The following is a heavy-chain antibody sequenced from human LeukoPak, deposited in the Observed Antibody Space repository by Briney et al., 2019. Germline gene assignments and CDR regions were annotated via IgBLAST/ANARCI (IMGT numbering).Heavy chain of an antibody. CDR2: ISSSSSYI. Sequence: GGSLRLSCVVSGFTISSYSMNWVRQAPGKGLEWVSSISSSSSYIYYADSVKGRFTISRDNAKNSLYLQMNSLRAEDTAVYYCARDRGSSSPTDFDYWGQGTLVTVSS. D-gene: IGHD6-13*01. CDR3: ARDRGSSSPTDFDY. CDR1: GFTISSYS. V-gene: IGHV3-21*01. J-gene: IGHJ4*02.